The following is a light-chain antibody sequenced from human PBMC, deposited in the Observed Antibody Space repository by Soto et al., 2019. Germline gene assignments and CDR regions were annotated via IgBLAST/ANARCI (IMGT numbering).Light chain of an antibody. Sequence: QSALTQPASVSASPGQSITISCTGTSSDIGSYKYVSWYQHHPGKAPKLMIYEVSNRPSGVSHRFSGSKSGNTASLTISGLPAEDEADYYCHSLSSSGTWVFGGGTKLTVL. CDR1: SSDIGSYKY. CDR2: EVS. J-gene: IGLJ3*02. CDR3: HSLSSSGTWV. V-gene: IGLV2-14*01.